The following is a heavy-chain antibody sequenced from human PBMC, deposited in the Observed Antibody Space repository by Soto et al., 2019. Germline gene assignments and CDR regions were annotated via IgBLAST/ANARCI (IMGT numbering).Heavy chain of an antibody. CDR3: RAGYPDSDYYGMDV. V-gene: IGHV1-69*13. CDR1: GGTFSSYA. CDR2: IIPIFGTA. D-gene: IGHD6-13*01. J-gene: IGHJ6*02. Sequence: GASVKVSCKASGGTFSSYAISWVRQAPGQGLEWMGGIIPIFGTANYAQKFQGRVTITADESTSTAYMELSSLRSEDTAVYYCRAGYPDSDYYGMDVWGQGTTVTVSS.